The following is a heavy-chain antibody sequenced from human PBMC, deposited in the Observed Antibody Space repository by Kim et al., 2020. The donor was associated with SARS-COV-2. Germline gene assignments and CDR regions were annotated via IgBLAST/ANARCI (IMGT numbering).Heavy chain of an antibody. J-gene: IGHJ4*02. D-gene: IGHD3-3*01. V-gene: IGHV4-30-4*01. CDR1: GGSISSGDYY. Sequence: SETLSLTCTVSGGSISSGDYYWSWIRQPPGKGLEWIGYIYYSGSTYYNPSLKSRVTISVDTSKNQFSLKLSSATAADTAVYYCARGTNWSGYHISDFDYWVQGTLVTVSS. CDR3: ARGTNWSGYHISDFDY. CDR2: IYYSGST.